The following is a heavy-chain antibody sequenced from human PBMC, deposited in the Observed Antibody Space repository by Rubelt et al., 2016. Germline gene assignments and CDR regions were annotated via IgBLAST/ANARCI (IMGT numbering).Heavy chain of an antibody. D-gene: IGHD2/OR15-2a*01. CDR3: ARGVLSHFDY. J-gene: IGHJ4*02. CDR1: GGSFSGYY. V-gene: IGHV4-34*01. Sequence: QVQLQQWGAGLLKPSETLSLTCAVYGGSFSGYYWSWIRQPPGKGLEWIGEINHSGSTNYNPSLKSRVTISVDTSKNQFSLKLSSVTAADTAVYYCARGVLSHFDYWGQGTLVTVSS. CDR2: INHSGST.